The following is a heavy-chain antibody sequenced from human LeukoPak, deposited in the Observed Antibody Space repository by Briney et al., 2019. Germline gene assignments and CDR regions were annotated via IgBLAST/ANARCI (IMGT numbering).Heavy chain of an antibody. J-gene: IGHJ3*02. CDR3: ARTGDLHAFDI. D-gene: IGHD7-27*01. CDR1: GGSISSYY. CDR2: IYYSGST. V-gene: IGHV4-59*01. Sequence: PSETLSLTCTVSGGSISSYYWSWIRQPPGKGLEWIGYIYYSGSTNYNPSLKSRVTISVDTSKNQFSLKLSSVTAADTAVYYCARTGDLHAFDIWGQGTMVTVSS.